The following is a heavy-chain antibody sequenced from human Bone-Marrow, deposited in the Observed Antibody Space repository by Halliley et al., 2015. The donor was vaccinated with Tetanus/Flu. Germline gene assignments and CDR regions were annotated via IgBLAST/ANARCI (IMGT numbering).Heavy chain of an antibody. D-gene: IGHD2-15*01. CDR3: VRDRVGADTLAAFDI. Sequence: TLSLTCTVSDGSISTYYWNWIRQPPGKGLERIGYIYYTGSTNYNPSIQSRLTISVDTSKNQFSLKLSSETAADTDVYYCVRDRVGADTLAAFDIWGHGTMVTASS. V-gene: IGHV4-59*01. CDR1: DGSISTYY. CDR2: IYYTGST. J-gene: IGHJ3*02.